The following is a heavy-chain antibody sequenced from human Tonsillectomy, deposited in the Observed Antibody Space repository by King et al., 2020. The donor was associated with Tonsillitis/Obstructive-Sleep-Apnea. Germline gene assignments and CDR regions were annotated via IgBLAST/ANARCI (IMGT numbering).Heavy chain of an antibody. Sequence: VQLVESGGGLVQPGGSLRLSCAASGFTFSSYWMHWVRQAPGKGLVWVSRINTDGSSPSYADSVKGRFTISRDNAKNTLYLQRNCLRAEDTAVYYCASDVVVVPAATDYWGQGTLVTVSS. CDR1: GFTFSSYW. D-gene: IGHD2-2*01. CDR2: INTDGSSP. CDR3: ASDVVVVPAATDY. J-gene: IGHJ4*02. V-gene: IGHV3-74*01.